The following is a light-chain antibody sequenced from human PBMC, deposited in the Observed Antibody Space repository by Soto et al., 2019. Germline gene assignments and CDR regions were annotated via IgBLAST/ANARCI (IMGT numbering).Light chain of an antibody. V-gene: IGKV3-20*01. CDR2: GAS. Sequence: EIVLTQSPGTLSLSPGERATLSCRASQSVSSSYLAWYQQKPGQAPRLLIYGASSRATGVPDRFSASESGTDFTLTISRLEPEDFAVYYCQRYGGAPWTFGQGTKVDIK. CDR1: QSVSSSY. J-gene: IGKJ1*01. CDR3: QRYGGAPWT.